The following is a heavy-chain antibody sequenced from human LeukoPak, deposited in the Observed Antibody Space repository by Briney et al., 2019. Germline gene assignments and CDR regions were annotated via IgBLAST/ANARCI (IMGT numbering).Heavy chain of an antibody. CDR1: GGSISSGSYY. D-gene: IGHD5-18*01. Sequence: KTSETLSLTCTVSGGSISSGSYYWTRIRQPAGKGLEWIGRIYTSGSTNHNPSLKSRVTISLDTSKNQFSLKLISVTAADTAVYFCARERTDTSMDYWGQGTLVTVSS. J-gene: IGHJ4*02. CDR3: ARERTDTSMDY. V-gene: IGHV4-61*02. CDR2: IYTSGST.